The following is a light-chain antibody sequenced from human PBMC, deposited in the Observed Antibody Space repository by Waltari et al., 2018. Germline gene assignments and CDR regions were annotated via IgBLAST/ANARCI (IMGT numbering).Light chain of an antibody. CDR3: QVWDSRTADVI. CDR2: RDT. CDR1: NIRSTS. V-gene: IGLV3-9*01. Sequence: SYELIQPPSVSVALGQTARLACGTDNIRSTSAHWYQQRPGQAPVLVIYRDTNRPSGIPERFSGSNSGNTATLTISTVQVGDEAYYYCQVWDSRTADVIFGGGTKLTVL. J-gene: IGLJ2*01.